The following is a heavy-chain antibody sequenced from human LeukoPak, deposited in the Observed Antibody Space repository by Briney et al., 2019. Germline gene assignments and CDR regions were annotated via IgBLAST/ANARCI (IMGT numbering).Heavy chain of an antibody. CDR2: IIPIFGTA. J-gene: IGHJ5*02. CDR3: ARDGCSSTSCYTVNNWFDP. Sequence: SVKVSCRASGGTFSSYAISWVRQAPGQGLEWMGGIIPIFGTANYAQKFQGRVTITADESTSTAYMELSSLRSEDTAVYYCARDGCSSTSCYTVNNWFDPWGQGTLVTVSS. D-gene: IGHD2-2*02. CDR1: GGTFSSYA. V-gene: IGHV1-69*01.